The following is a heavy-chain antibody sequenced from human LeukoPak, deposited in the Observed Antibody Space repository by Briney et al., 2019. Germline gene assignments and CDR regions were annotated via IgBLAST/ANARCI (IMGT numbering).Heavy chain of an antibody. CDR2: VYIGGNT. D-gene: IGHD4-11*01. V-gene: IGHV4-39*01. J-gene: IGHJ6*03. Sequence: SETLSLTCTVSGGSISSTSYLWGWLRQPPGRGLEWFVNVYIGGNTYYNPSLRYRVTVSLDSSRNKFSLQLSSVTAADTATYYCARLRRTTVTTYNYYHYMDVWGKGTTVTVSS. CDR3: ARLRRTTVTTYNYYHYMDV. CDR1: GGSISSTSYL.